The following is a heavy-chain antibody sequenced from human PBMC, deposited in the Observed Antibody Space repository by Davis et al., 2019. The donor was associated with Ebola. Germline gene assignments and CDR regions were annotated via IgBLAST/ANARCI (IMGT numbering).Heavy chain of an antibody. D-gene: IGHD2-15*01. Sequence: GESLKISCAASGFVFSNYDMSWVRQVPGKGLEWVSTVSGSGGHTHYSESVRGRFTISRDNSKNTLYLQMNSLRAEDTATYYCARYCHYTDCSYFDCWGQGTMVAVSS. CDR2: VSGSGGHT. CDR3: ARYCHYTDCSYFDC. CDR1: GFVFSNYD. V-gene: IGHV3-23*01. J-gene: IGHJ4*02.